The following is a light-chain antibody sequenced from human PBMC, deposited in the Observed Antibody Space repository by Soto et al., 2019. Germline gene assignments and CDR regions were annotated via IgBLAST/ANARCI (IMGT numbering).Light chain of an antibody. CDR3: QQSYYTPS. CDR2: VGS. J-gene: IGKJ4*01. V-gene: IGKV1-39*01. Sequence: DIQMTQPPSTLSASVGDRVTITCRASQTISSSLNWYQQKPGKAPKLLIYVGSSLQSGVPSRFSGSGFGTDFTLTISSLQPEDFATYYCQQSYYTPSFGGGTKVDIK. CDR1: QTISSS.